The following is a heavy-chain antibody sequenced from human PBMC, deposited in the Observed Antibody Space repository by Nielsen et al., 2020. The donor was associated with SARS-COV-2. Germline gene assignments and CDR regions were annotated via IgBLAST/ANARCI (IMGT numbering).Heavy chain of an antibody. CDR2: IYYSGST. J-gene: IGHJ6*03. V-gene: IGHV4-30-4*01. Sequence: WIRQPPGKGLEWIGYIYYSGSTYYNPSLKSRVTTSVDTSKNQFSLKLSSVTAADTAVYYCARVMTTVTKWDYYYYYMDVWGKGTTVTVSS. CDR3: ARVMTTVTKWDYYYYYMDV. D-gene: IGHD4-17*01.